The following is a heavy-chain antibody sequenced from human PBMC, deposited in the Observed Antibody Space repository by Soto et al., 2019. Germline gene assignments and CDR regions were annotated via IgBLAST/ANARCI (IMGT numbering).Heavy chain of an antibody. D-gene: IGHD3-3*01. V-gene: IGHV4-39*01. J-gene: IGHJ6*02. CDR3: ARHSFYDFWSGYSGIRFYGKDV. CDR2: IYYSGST. CDR1: GGNIISISYY. Sequence: PSVPMSVTCTVAGGNIISISYYWGRNRKPPGKGLEWIGSIYYSGSTYYNPSLKSRVTISVDTSKNQFSLKLSSVTAADTAVYYCARHSFYDFWSGYSGIRFYGKDVWGQGTTVTVSS.